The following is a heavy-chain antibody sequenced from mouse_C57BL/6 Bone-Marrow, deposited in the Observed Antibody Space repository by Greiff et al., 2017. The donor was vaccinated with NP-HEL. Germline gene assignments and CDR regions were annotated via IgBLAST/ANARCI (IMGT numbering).Heavy chain of an antibody. CDR3: ARPLLGAMDY. CDR2: INPSSGYT. Sequence: SGASVKMSCKASGYTFTSYTMPWGKQRPGQGLEWIGYINPSSGYTKYNQKFKDKATLTADKSSSTAYMQLSSLTSEDSAVYYCARPLLGAMDYWGQGTSVTVSS. D-gene: IGHD2-10*01. V-gene: IGHV1S26*01. CDR1: GYTFTSYT. J-gene: IGHJ4*01.